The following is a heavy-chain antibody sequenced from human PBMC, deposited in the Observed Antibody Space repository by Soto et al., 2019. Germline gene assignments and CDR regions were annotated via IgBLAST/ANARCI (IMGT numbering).Heavy chain of an antibody. D-gene: IGHD6-13*01. V-gene: IGHV4-39*01. Sequence: SETLSLTCTVSGASITSGNYYWGWIRQAPGKGLQWIGSSSYTGNTYFNPSLKSRVTISVDTSKNQFSLSLTSVTAADTAVYYCARXDSSSWAAPFGSWGHGTLVT. J-gene: IGHJ4*01. CDR1: GASITSGNYY. CDR3: ARXDSSSWAAPFGS. CDR2: SSYTGNT.